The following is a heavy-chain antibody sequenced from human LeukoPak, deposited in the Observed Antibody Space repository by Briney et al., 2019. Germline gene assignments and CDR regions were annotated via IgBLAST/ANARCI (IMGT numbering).Heavy chain of an antibody. CDR1: GFTFINYG. Sequence: GGSLRLSCVVSGFTFINYGMTWVRQPPGRRLEWVSTITTTVGDTHYADSVKGRFTVSRDDSKGTLFLQMNSLRAEDTGVYYCAKRPYGSGGGHFDHWGQGTLAIVSS. V-gene: IGHV3-23*01. J-gene: IGHJ4*02. CDR3: AKRPYGSGGGHFDH. CDR2: ITTTVGDT. D-gene: IGHD3-10*01.